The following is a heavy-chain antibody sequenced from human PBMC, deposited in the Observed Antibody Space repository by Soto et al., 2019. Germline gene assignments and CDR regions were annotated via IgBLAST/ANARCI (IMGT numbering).Heavy chain of an antibody. CDR1: GGSLNSGGYY. V-gene: IGHV4-31*03. D-gene: IGHD1-26*01. CDR2: IYHGGSP. CDR3: ARENVGGGNAIGH. Sequence: QVQLQESGPGLVKPSETLSLTCTVSGGSLNSGGYYWSWVRQHPGKGLEWIGYIYHGGSPLYNPSLKSRLTIDIDLSKNQFSLNLRSVTAADTAIYYCARENVGGGNAIGHWGQGTLVTVSS. J-gene: IGHJ5*02.